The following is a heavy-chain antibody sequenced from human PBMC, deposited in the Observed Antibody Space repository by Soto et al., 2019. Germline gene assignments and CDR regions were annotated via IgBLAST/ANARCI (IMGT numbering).Heavy chain of an antibody. CDR3: AQRGHYFFDY. CDR2: LGGTSGNT. V-gene: IGHV3-23*01. CDR1: GFTFSSAI. Sequence: EVQLLESGGGVVQPGGPLRLSCAASGFTFSSAIMSWVRQAPGKGLEWVSTLGGTSGNTYYADSVNVRFTISRDNSKNTLYLQMNSLRDEDTAVYYCAQRGHYFFDYWGQGTLVTVSS. J-gene: IGHJ4*02. D-gene: IGHD3-3*01.